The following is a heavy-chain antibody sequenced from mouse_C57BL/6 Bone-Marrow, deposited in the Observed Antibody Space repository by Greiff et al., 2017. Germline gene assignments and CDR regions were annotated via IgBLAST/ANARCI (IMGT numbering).Heavy chain of an antibody. D-gene: IGHD3-2*02. J-gene: IGHJ3*01. V-gene: IGHV1-4*01. CDR1: GYTFTSYT. CDR2: INPSSGYT. CDR3: ARGGQLRRTWFAY. Sequence: HVKLVEPGAELARPGASVKMSCKASGYTFTSYTLHWVKQRPGQGLEWIGYINPSSGYTKYNQKFKDKATLTADKSSSTAYMQLSSLTSADSAVYYCARGGQLRRTWFAYWGQGTLVTVSA.